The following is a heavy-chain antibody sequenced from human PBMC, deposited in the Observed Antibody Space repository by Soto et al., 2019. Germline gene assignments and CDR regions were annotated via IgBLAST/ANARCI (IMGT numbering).Heavy chain of an antibody. CDR3: AKATLRTCSGSRCYPFDS. CDR2: ISVSSTYA. J-gene: IGHJ4*02. CDR1: GFTFSDYY. V-gene: IGHV3-11*05. D-gene: IGHD2-15*01. Sequence: PGGSLRLSCAASGFTFSDYYMSWIRQAPGKGLECVAYISVSSTYANYADSVEGRFTISRDNAENSLFLQMNSLRADDTALYYCAKATLRTCSGSRCYPFDSWGPGTLVTVS.